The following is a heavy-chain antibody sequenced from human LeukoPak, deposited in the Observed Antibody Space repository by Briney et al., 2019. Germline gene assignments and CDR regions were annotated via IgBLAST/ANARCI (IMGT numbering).Heavy chain of an antibody. Sequence: GGSLRLSCTASGFTFSSYAMNWVRQAPGKGLEWVSGIGAGGTFTYYADSVKGRFSISRDNSKNSLYLQMNSLRSEDTATYYCAKESGKFDYWGQGTLVAVSS. J-gene: IGHJ4*02. CDR1: GFTFSSYA. V-gene: IGHV3-23*01. CDR3: AKESGKFDY. CDR2: IGAGGTFT.